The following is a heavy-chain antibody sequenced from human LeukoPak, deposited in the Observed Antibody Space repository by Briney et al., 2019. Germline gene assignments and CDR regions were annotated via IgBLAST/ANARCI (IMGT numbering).Heavy chain of an antibody. CDR3: ARAGNNWSFDY. Sequence: SETLSLTCTVSGDSVSIYYWSWIRQPPGKGLEWIGYIYYRGNTNYNPCLKSRVTMAVDTSKNQFSLKVSSVTAADTAVYYCARAGNNWSFDYWGQGTLVTVSS. V-gene: IGHV4-59*02. J-gene: IGHJ4*02. D-gene: IGHD1-1*01. CDR1: GDSVSIYY. CDR2: IYYRGNT.